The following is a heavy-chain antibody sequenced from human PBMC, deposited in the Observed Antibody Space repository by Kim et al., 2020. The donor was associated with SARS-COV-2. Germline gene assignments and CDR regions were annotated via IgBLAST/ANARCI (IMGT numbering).Heavy chain of an antibody. V-gene: IGHV3-23*01. CDR2: ITAHNVVM. CDR3: SKGLHSHAYSFAIDA. D-gene: IGHD3-16*01. J-gene: IGHJ6*02. CDR1: GFDFDTFA. Sequence: GGSLRLSCEGSGFDFDTFAITWVRQAPGKGLEWVSRITAHNVVMYYANSVKGRFTASRDNSKAYLQMEGLRGEDTAIYYCSKGLHSHAYSFAIDAWGQGT.